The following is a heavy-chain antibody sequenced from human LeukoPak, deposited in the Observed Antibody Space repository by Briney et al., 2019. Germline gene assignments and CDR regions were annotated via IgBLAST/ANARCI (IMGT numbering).Heavy chain of an antibody. D-gene: IGHD2-15*01. CDR3: ARHREWVGSYYIEI. Sequence: AESLKISCKGAGYFTINYWSGWGRRKAGGGLEWMGIIHPRDSDTRYSPSFLGQVTISVDTSTSTAYLQWSSLKASDTAVYHCARHREWVGSYYIEIWGEGALVSVSS. J-gene: IGHJ1*01. V-gene: IGHV5-51*01. CDR2: IHPRDSDT. CDR1: GYFTINYW.